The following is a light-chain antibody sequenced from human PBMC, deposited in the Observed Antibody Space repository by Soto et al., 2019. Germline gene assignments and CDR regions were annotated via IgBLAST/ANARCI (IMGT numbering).Light chain of an antibody. Sequence: QSVLTQPASVSGSLGQSITISCTGTSSDVGAYNYVSWYQQQPGKAPKLMISEVSNRPSGVSNRFSGSKSGNTASLIISGLQAEAEADYYCCSFKSITTYVFGTGTKVTVL. CDR1: SSDVGAYNY. CDR2: EVS. CDR3: CSFKSITTYV. J-gene: IGLJ1*01. V-gene: IGLV2-14*01.